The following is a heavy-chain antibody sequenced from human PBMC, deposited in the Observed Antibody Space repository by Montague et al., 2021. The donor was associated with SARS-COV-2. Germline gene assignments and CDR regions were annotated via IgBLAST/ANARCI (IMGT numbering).Heavy chain of an antibody. CDR1: SDSISSRSYC. D-gene: IGHD4-23*01. CDR3: ARRRDRSTVVSPAVFDL. Sequence: SETPSLTCSVSSDSISSRSYCWAWIRQSPGKGLEWIGNICYGGSTYYNPSLRSRVVMSAETSKSQFSLKLYSVTAADTSIYYCARRRDRSTVVSPAVFDLWGKGTMVIVSS. J-gene: IGHJ3*01. V-gene: IGHV4-39*01. CDR2: ICYGGST.